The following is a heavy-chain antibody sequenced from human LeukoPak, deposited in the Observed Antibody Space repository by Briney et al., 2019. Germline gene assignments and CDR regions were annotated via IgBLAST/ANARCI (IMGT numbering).Heavy chain of an antibody. D-gene: IGHD3-10*01. J-gene: IGHJ3*02. V-gene: IGHV3-11*03. Sequence: GGSLRLSCAASGFTFSDYYMSWIRQAPGKGLEWVSYISSSSSYTNYADSVKGRSTNSRDNAKNPLYLQMNSLSAADTAVYYCARSMVRGVPRIWGQGTMVTVSS. CDR3: ARSMVRGVPRI. CDR2: ISSSSSYT. CDR1: GFTFSDYY.